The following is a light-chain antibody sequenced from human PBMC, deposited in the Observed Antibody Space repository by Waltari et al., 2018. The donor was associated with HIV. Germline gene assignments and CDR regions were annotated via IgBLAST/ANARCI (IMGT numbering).Light chain of an antibody. V-gene: IGKV4-1*01. CDR1: QSVLFSSNNKNY. Sequence: DIVMIQSPDPLAVSLGVSATIICKSSQSVLFSSNNKNYLAWYQQKPGPPPMVFIYWESSRESGVPCRFSVSGSGTDFSLTISILQAEDVAGYYCQRYYSTPRTFGQGTKVEIK. CDR3: QRYYSTPRT. J-gene: IGKJ1*01. CDR2: WES.